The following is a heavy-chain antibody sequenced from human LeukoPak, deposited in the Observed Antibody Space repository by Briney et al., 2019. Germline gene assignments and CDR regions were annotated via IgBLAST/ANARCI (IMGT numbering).Heavy chain of an antibody. Sequence: PGGSLRLSCAASGFTFSSYGMHWVRQAPGKWLEWVAFIRYDGSNKYYADSVKGRFTISRDNSKNTLYPQMNSLRAEDTAVYYCAKDLGVLHDWFDPWGQGTLATVSS. CDR3: AKDLGVLHDWFDP. CDR1: GFTFSSYG. V-gene: IGHV3-30*02. CDR2: IRYDGSNK. D-gene: IGHD3-16*01. J-gene: IGHJ5*02.